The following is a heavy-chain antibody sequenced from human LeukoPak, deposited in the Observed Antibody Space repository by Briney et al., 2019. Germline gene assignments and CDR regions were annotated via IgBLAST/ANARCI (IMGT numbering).Heavy chain of an antibody. CDR3: VRDPHNSGSGRYFDL. CDR2: FYSGGTI. D-gene: IGHD3-10*01. V-gene: IGHV3-66*01. Sequence: GGSLRLSCAASGFTFSDSWMSWVRQAPGKGLEWVSVFYSGGTIRYADFVKGRFTVSRDISQNSLNLQMNSLTAEDTAVYYCVRDPHNSGSGRYFDLWGRGALVTVSP. J-gene: IGHJ2*01. CDR1: GFTFSDSW.